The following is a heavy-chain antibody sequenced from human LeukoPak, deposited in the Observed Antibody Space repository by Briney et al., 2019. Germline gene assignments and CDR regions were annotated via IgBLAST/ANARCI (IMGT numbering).Heavy chain of an antibody. D-gene: IGHD6-19*01. CDR3: ARDGCYFGKQWLVQGGLDNWFDP. Sequence: ASVKVSCKASGYTFTSYGISWVRQAPGQGLEWMGWISAYNGNTNYAQKLQGRVTMTTDTSTTTAYMELRSPRSDDTAVYFCARDGCYFGKQWLVQGGLDNWFDPWGQGTLVTVSS. J-gene: IGHJ5*02. CDR1: GYTFTSYG. V-gene: IGHV1-18*01. CDR2: ISAYNGNT.